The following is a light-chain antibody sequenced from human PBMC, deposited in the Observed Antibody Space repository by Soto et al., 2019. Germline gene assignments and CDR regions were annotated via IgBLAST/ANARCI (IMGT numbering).Light chain of an antibody. V-gene: IGKV1-39*01. CDR2: AAS. CDR3: QQTYTGAN. J-gene: IGKJ5*01. CDR1: QTIGSH. Sequence: DIQMTQSPSSLSASIGDRVTITCRAGQTIGSHLNWYQQKPGKAPKLLIFAASNLQSGVPSRFSGSGSGTDFTLTINSLQPEEFASYYCQQTYTGANFGQGTRLDIK.